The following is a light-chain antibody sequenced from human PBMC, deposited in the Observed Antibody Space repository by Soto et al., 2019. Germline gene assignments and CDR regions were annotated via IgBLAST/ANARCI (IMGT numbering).Light chain of an antibody. V-gene: IGKV3-15*01. Sequence: ERRMTQSPGTLSVSPGERATLSCRAAQGVTTNFAWYQQKSGQSPRLLIYDVSNRATGVPARFSGSGSETDFTLTISGLRSEDSAVYFCQQYNNWPFSFGQGTRLEIK. J-gene: IGKJ5*01. CDR2: DVS. CDR1: QGVTTN. CDR3: QQYNNWPFS.